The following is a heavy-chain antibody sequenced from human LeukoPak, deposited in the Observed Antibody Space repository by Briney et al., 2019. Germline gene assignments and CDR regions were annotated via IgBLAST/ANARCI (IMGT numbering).Heavy chain of an antibody. J-gene: IGHJ4*02. CDR3: ARDPRGSSEPTYYFDY. Sequence: GGSLRLSCAASGFTFSSYGMHWVRQAPGKGLEWVAVIWYDGSNKYYADSVKGRFTISRDNSKNTLYLQMNSLRAEDTAVYYCARDPRGSSEPTYYFDYWGQGTLVTVSS. V-gene: IGHV3-33*01. CDR1: GFTFSSYG. CDR2: IWYDGSNK. D-gene: IGHD1-26*01.